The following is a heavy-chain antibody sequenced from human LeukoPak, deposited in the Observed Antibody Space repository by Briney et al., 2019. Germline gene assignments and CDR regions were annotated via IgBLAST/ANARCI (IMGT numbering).Heavy chain of an antibody. CDR1: GGTFSSYA. CDR3: ARVGGRFGSSTSCYTCNWFDP. J-gene: IGHJ5*02. D-gene: IGHD2-2*02. Sequence: ASVKVSCKASGGTFSSYAISWVRQAPGQGLEWMGGIIPIFGTANYAQKFQGRVTITTDESTSTAYMELSSLRSEDTAVYYCARVGGRFGSSTSCYTCNWFDPWGQGTLVTVSS. V-gene: IGHV1-69*05. CDR2: IIPIFGTA.